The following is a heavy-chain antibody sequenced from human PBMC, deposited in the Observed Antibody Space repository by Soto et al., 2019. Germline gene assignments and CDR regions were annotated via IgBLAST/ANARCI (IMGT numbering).Heavy chain of an antibody. D-gene: IGHD1-1*01. CDR3: AREPATAKPEGVDF. CDR2: INPNSGGT. Sequence: ASVKVSCKASGYTFSDYYLHWVRQAPGQGLEWMGWINPNSGGTKYAPKFQGGVTMTRDTSITTAYMELSRLRSGDTAVYYCAREPATAKPEGVDFWGQGTLVTVSS. V-gene: IGHV1-2*02. CDR1: GYTFSDYY. J-gene: IGHJ4*02.